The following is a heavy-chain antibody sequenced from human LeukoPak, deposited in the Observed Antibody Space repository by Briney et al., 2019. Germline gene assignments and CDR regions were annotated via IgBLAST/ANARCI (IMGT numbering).Heavy chain of an antibody. Sequence: GGSLRLSCAASGFTFSTYAMTWVRQAPGKGLEWVSLISRGGDVTYYADSVMGRFTISRDSSKNTLYLQTHSLRAEDTAVYYCAARPGEVAVPYDYWGQGTLVTVSS. CDR3: AARPGEVAVPYDY. D-gene: IGHD2-15*01. CDR2: ISRGGDVT. J-gene: IGHJ4*02. CDR1: GFTFSTYA. V-gene: IGHV3-23*01.